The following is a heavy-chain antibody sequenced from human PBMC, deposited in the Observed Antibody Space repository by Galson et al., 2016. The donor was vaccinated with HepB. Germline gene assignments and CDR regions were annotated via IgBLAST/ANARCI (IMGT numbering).Heavy chain of an antibody. Sequence: SLRLSCAASGFTFSSYVMTWVRQAPGKGLEWVSTITGSGVSSYYADSVKGRFTISRDNSKNALYLQMNSLRAEDTAVYYCATRRNWNYRSHDWYFDLWGRGTLVTVSS. J-gene: IGHJ2*01. CDR3: ATRRNWNYRSHDWYFDL. CDR2: ITGSGVSS. D-gene: IGHD1-7*01. CDR1: GFTFSSYV. V-gene: IGHV3-23*01.